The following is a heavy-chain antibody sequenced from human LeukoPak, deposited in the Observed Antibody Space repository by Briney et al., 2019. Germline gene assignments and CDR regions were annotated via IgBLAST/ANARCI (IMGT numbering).Heavy chain of an antibody. J-gene: IGHJ3*02. Sequence: SETLSLTCTVSGGSISSYYWSWIRQPAGKGLEWIGRIYTSGSTNYNPSLKSRVTMSVDTSKNQFSQKLSSVTAADTAVYYCATSSPDYDILTGYYIGDAFDIWGQGTMVTVSS. D-gene: IGHD3-9*01. CDR1: GGSISSYY. CDR2: IYTSGST. CDR3: ATSSPDYDILTGYYIGDAFDI. V-gene: IGHV4-4*07.